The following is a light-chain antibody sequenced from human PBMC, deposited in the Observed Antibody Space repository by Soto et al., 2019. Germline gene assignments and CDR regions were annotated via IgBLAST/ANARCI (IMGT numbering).Light chain of an antibody. CDR3: QKHNSAPFT. Sequence: DIKMTQSPSSLSASVGDRVTITCRASQGISNYLAWYQQKPGKVPKLLIYAASTLQLGVPSRFGGSGSGTDFTLTISSLQPEDVATYYCQKHNSAPFTFGPGTKVDIK. CDR2: AAS. J-gene: IGKJ3*01. V-gene: IGKV1-27*01. CDR1: QGISNY.